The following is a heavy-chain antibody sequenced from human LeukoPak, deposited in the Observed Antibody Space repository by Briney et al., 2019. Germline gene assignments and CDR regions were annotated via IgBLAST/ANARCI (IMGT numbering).Heavy chain of an antibody. J-gene: IGHJ6*03. Sequence: PGGSLRLSCAASGFTFSSYGMHWVRLAPGKGLEWVAFIRYDGSNKYYADSVKGRFTIFRDNSKNTLYLQMNSLRAEDTAVYYCARQGIAAAVGHFYYYYYYYMDVWGKGTTVTVSS. D-gene: IGHD6-13*01. V-gene: IGHV3-30*02. CDR2: IRYDGSNK. CDR3: ARQGIAAAVGHFYYYYYYYMDV. CDR1: GFTFSSYG.